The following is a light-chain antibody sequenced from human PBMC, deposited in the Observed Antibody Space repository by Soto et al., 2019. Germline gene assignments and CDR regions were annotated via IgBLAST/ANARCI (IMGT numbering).Light chain of an antibody. Sequence: QSVLTQPPSASGSPGQSVTISCTGTSSDVGGYNYVSWYQQHPGKAPKLMIYEVSKRPSGVPDRFSGSKYGNTASLTVSGLQAEDEADYYCSSYAGSNAYVSGTGTKVTVL. CDR2: EVS. J-gene: IGLJ1*01. CDR1: SSDVGGYNY. CDR3: SSYAGSNAYV. V-gene: IGLV2-8*01.